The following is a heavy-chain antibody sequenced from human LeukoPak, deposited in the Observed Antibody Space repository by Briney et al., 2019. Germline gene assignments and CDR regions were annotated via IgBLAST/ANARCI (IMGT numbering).Heavy chain of an antibody. V-gene: IGHV1-18*01. CDR1: GYTFTSYG. D-gene: IGHD4-23*01. J-gene: IGHJ3*02. CDR2: ISAYNGNT. Sequence: ASVKVSCKASGYTFTSYGISWVRQAPGQGLEWMGWISAYNGNTNYAQKLQGRVTMTTDTSTSTAYMELRSLRSDDTAVYYCARARDYGGNSGDAFDIWGQGTMVTVSS. CDR3: ARARDYGGNSGDAFDI.